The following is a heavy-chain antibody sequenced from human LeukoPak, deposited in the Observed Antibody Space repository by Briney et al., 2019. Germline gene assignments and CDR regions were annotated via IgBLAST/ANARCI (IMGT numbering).Heavy chain of an antibody. V-gene: IGHV5-51*01. J-gene: IGHJ4*02. CDR2: IDPGDSDT. CDR3: ALGDIVVVPAAAVDY. D-gene: IGHD2-2*01. Sequence: GESLKISCKGSGYSFTSYWIGWVGRMPGKGLEWIGIIDPGDSDTRYSPSFQGQVTISADKSISTAYLQWSSLKASDTAMYYCALGDIVVVPAAAVDYWGQGTLVTVSS. CDR1: GYSFTSYW.